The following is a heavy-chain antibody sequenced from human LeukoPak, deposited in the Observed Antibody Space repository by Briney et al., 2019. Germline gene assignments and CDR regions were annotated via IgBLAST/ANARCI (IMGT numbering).Heavy chain of an antibody. J-gene: IGHJ4*02. V-gene: IGHV3-53*04. CDR1: GFTVSSNY. CDR3: ARESGLLGDY. Sequence: GGSLRLSCAASGFTVSSNYMSWVRQAPGKGLEWVSVIYRGSSTYYADSVEGRFTISRHNSKNTLYLQMNSLRAEDTAMYYCARESGLLGDYWGQGTLVTVSS. CDR2: IYRGSST. D-gene: IGHD3-22*01.